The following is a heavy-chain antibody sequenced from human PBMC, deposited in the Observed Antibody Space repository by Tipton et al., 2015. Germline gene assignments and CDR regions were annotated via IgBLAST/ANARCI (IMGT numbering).Heavy chain of an antibody. CDR2: TYDSGRT. D-gene: IGHD2-15*01. J-gene: IGHJ4*02. V-gene: IGHV4-39*02. CDR3: AREVRYCAGGSCYSLDH. Sequence: TLSLTCTVSGGSITSSNYYWDWVRQPPGKGLERIGNTYDSGRTSYTPSLSRRVTISVDMSKTGFSLRLCSVTAADTAVYYCAREVRYCAGGSCYSLDHWGQGALVTVSS. CDR1: GGSITSSNYY.